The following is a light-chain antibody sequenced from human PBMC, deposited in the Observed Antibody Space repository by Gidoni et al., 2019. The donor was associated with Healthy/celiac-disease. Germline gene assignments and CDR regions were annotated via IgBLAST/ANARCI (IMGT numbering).Light chain of an antibody. Sequence: EIVLTQSPGTLSWSPGERATLSCRASQSVSSSHLAWYQQRPGQAPRLLIYGASSRATGIPDKFSGSGSGTDFTLTISRLEPEDFAVYYCQQYGSSPSVTFGQGTRLEIK. CDR3: QQYGSSPSVT. J-gene: IGKJ5*01. CDR1: QSVSSSH. CDR2: GAS. V-gene: IGKV3-20*01.